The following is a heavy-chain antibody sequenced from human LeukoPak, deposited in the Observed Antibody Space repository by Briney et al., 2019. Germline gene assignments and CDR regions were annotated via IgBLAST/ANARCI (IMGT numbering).Heavy chain of an antibody. CDR2: IIPILGIA. V-gene: IGHV1-69*04. CDR3: ARVHCSSTSCDYYYGIDV. Sequence: SVKVSCKASGGTFSSYAISWVRQAPGQGLEWMGRIIPILGIANYAQKFQGRVTITADKSTSTAYMELSSLRSEDTAVYYCARVHCSSTSCDYYYGIDVWGQGTTVTVSS. J-gene: IGHJ6*02. D-gene: IGHD2-2*01. CDR1: GGTFSSYA.